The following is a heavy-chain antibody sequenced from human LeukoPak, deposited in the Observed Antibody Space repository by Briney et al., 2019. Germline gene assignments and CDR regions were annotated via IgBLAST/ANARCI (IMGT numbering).Heavy chain of an antibody. CDR2: IYYSGST. Sequence: PSETLSLTCTVSGGSISSSSYYWGWIRQPPGKGLEWIESIYYSGSTYYNPSLKSRVTISVDTSKNQFSLKLSSVTAADTAVYYCARGRDDILTGYYEGGYYFDYWGQGTLVTVSS. V-gene: IGHV4-39*01. D-gene: IGHD3-9*01. CDR1: GGSISSSSYY. J-gene: IGHJ4*02. CDR3: ARGRDDILTGYYEGGYYFDY.